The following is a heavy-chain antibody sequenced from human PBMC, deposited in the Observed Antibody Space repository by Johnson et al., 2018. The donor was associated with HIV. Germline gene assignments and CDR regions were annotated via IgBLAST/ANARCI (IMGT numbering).Heavy chain of an antibody. V-gene: IGHV3-20*04. Sequence: MLLVESGGGVVRPGGSLRLSCAASGFTFDDYGMSWVRQAPGKGLEWVYGISWNSGSIGYADSGKGRFNISRDNSKNTLYLQMNSLRAEDTAVYYCAKDLDSSSWGAFDVWGQGTTVTVSS. CDR2: ISWNSGSI. CDR1: GFTFDDYG. CDR3: AKDLDSSSWGAFDV. D-gene: IGHD6-6*01. J-gene: IGHJ3*01.